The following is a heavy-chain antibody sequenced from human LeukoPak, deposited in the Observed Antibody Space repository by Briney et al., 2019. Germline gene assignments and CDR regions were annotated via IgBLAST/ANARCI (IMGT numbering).Heavy chain of an antibody. D-gene: IGHD3-10*01. J-gene: IGHJ4*02. V-gene: IGHV3-30*18. CDR2: ISYDGSNK. Sequence: GGSLRLSCAASGFTFSSYGMHWVRQAPGKGLEWVAVISYDGSNKHYADSVKGRFTISRDNSKNTLYLQMNSLRAEDTAVYYCANEYYYGSGSYIPDYWGQGTLVTVSS. CDR3: ANEYYYGSGSYIPDY. CDR1: GFTFSSYG.